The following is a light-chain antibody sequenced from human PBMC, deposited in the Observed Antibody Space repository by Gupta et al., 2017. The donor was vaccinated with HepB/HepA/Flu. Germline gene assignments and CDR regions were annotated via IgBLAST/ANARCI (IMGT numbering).Light chain of an antibody. CDR3: AAWDDSLNGPV. CDR1: NSNIGSNT. CDR2: THN. V-gene: IGLV1-44*01. Sequence: QSVLTQPPSASGTPGHRVTIACCGSNSNIGSNTVNWYQQLPGTAPKLLIYTHNHRPSGVPDRFSGSKSGTSASLAISGLQSEDEAGYFCAAWDDSLNGPVFGGGTKLTVL. J-gene: IGLJ3*02.